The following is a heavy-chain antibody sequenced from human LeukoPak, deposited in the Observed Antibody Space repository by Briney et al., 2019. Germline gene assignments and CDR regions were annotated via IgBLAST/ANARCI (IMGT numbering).Heavy chain of an antibody. CDR2: ISGSGGST. CDR1: GFTFSSYG. J-gene: IGHJ4*02. Sequence: GGSLRLSCAASGFTFSSYGMSWVRQAPGKGLEWVSGISGSGGSTYYADSVKGRFTISRDNSKNMLYLQMNSLRAEDTAVYYCAKDDAWLRFGEWSQGTLVTVSS. CDR3: AKDDAWLRFGE. D-gene: IGHD3-10*01. V-gene: IGHV3-23*01.